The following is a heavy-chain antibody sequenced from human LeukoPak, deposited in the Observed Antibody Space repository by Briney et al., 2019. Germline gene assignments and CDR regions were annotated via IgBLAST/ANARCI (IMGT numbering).Heavy chain of an antibody. Sequence: SQTLSLTCAVSGGTFYWNWIRQHPGKGLEWIGYIYYSGRTHYSPSLKSRITISLDTSINQLSLKLSSVTAADTAVYYCARAPGGLYYFDSCGQGTLVTVSS. CDR1: GGTFY. CDR3: ARAPGGLYYFDS. D-gene: IGHD3-10*01. V-gene: IGHV4-31*11. J-gene: IGHJ4*02. CDR2: IYYSGRT.